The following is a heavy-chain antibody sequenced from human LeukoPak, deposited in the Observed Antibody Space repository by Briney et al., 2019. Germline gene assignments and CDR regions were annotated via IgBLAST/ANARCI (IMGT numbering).Heavy chain of an antibody. Sequence: GASVKVSCKASGYTFTGYYMHWVRQAPGQGLEWMGCINPNSGGTNYAQKFQGRVTMTRDTSISTAYMELNRLRSGDTAVYYCTRGGGFSYGDRYYYYYMDVWGKGTTVTISS. J-gene: IGHJ6*03. CDR1: GYTFTGYY. CDR3: TRGGGFSYGDRYYYYYMDV. V-gene: IGHV1-2*02. CDR2: INPNSGGT. D-gene: IGHD5-18*01.